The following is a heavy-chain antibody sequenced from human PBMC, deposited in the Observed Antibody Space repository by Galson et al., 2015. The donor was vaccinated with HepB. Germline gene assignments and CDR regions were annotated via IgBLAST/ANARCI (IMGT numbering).Heavy chain of an antibody. Sequence: TLSLTCTVSGGSITSGDYYWTWIRQPPGKGLEWIGYIYYSGSTYYNPSLKSRLTISVDTSRNQFSLNLSSVTAADTAVYFCASGYGDYGFIELWGQGTLVAVSS. CDR3: ASGYGDYGFIEL. D-gene: IGHD4-17*01. CDR2: IYYSGST. J-gene: IGHJ4*02. CDR1: GGSITSGDYY. V-gene: IGHV4-30-4*01.